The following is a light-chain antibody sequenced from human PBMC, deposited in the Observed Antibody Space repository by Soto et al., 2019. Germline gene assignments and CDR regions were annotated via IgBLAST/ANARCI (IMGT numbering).Light chain of an antibody. V-gene: IGKV1-9*01. CDR2: ASS. CDR1: QGISSY. CDR3: QQLNTFPVT. Sequence: DIQLTQSASFLSASVGDRVTISCRASQGISSYLAWYQQTPGKAPKLLIYASSTLQSGVPSRFSGSGSGTDFTLTIGSLQPVDFATYYCQQLNTFPVTFGQGTRLDI. J-gene: IGKJ5*01.